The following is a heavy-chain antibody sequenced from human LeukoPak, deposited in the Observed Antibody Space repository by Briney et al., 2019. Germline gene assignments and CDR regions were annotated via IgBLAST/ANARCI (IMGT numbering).Heavy chain of an antibody. D-gene: IGHD1-26*01. Sequence: ASVKVSCKASRYTFTSYGISWVRQAPGQGLEGMGWISAYNGNTNYAQKLQGRVTMTTDTSTSTAYMELRSLRSDDTAVYYCARDRSPGSDIYYGMDVWGQGTTVTVSS. CDR3: ARDRSPGSDIYYGMDV. CDR1: RYTFTSYG. CDR2: ISAYNGNT. V-gene: IGHV1-18*01. J-gene: IGHJ6*02.